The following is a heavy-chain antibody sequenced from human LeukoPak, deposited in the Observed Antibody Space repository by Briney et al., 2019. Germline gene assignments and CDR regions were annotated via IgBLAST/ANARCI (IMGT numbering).Heavy chain of an antibody. CDR1: GFTFSSYG. CDR3: ARGGSGSFPFDP. CDR2: IWYDGSNK. D-gene: IGHD3-10*01. Sequence: QPGRSLRLSCAASGFTFSSYGMHWVRQAPGKGLDWVAVIWYDGSNKYYADSVKGRFTISRDNSKNTLYLQMNSLRAEDTAVYYCARGGSGSFPFDPWGQGALVTVSS. J-gene: IGHJ5*02. V-gene: IGHV3-33*01.